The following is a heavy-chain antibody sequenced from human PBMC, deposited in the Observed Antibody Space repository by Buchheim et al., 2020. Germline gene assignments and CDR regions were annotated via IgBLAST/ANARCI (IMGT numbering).Heavy chain of an antibody. CDR3: ARGGTTEPTHYFDY. V-gene: IGHV4-61*01. D-gene: IGHD1-14*01. J-gene: IGHJ4*02. Sequence: QVQLQESGPGLVKPSEALSLTCTVSGGSVSSDSYYWSWIRQPPGKGLEWIGYIYYYGSTKYNPSLKSRVTISVDTSKNQFSLKLTSVTAADAAVYFCARGGTTEPTHYFDYWGQGAL. CDR2: IYYYGST. CDR1: GGSVSSDSYY.